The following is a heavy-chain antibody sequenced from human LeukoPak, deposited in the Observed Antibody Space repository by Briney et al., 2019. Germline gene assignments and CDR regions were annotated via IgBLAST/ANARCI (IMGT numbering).Heavy chain of an antibody. CDR1: GFTFSNAW. Sequence: GGSLRLSCAASGFTFSNAWMSWVRQAPGKGLEWVANIKQDGSEKYYVDSVKGRFTISRDNAKNSLYLQMNSLRAEDTAVYYCARDGVVPAWGKGTTVTVSS. J-gene: IGHJ6*04. CDR2: IKQDGSEK. CDR3: ARDGVVPA. D-gene: IGHD2-2*01. V-gene: IGHV3-7*01.